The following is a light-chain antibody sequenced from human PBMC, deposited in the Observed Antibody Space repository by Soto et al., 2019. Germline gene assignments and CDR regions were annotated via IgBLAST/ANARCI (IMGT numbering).Light chain of an antibody. CDR2: YVN. Sequence: QSVLTQPASVSGSPGQSITISCTGTSSEDGGNNYVSWYQKHPSKAHKIKNYYVNNRPSGGSKRFTGSKSGNTASLTISGLQAEDEADYYCSSYTSSSTLEGFGTGTKGTVL. CDR1: SSEDGGNNY. J-gene: IGLJ1*01. V-gene: IGLV2-14*01. CDR3: SSYTSSSTLEG.